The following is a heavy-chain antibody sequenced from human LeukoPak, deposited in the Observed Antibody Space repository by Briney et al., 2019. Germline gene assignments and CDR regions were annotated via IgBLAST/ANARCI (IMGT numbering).Heavy chain of an antibody. Sequence: ASVKVSCKALGYTFTDHYFHWLRQAPGQGIEWMGWIHPGRGDTNIAQKFQGRVSLTRDMSISTAYMELSRLTSDDTAVYYCARDHNCGPDYWGQGTLVSVSS. D-gene: IGHD7-27*01. V-gene: IGHV1-2*02. CDR3: ARDHNCGPDY. CDR1: GYTFTDHY. CDR2: IHPGRGDT. J-gene: IGHJ4*02.